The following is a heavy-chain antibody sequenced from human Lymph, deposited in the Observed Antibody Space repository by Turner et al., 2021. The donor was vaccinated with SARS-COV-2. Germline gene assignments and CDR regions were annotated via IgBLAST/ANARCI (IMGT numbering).Heavy chain of an antibody. J-gene: IGHJ5*02. CDR3: ARETVNNWVDP. Sequence: QVQLQESGPRLVKPLETLSLPCTVSGGSMNSNYWSWIRQPLGKRLEWIGYIYYRGSTNSNPSLKSRVTISVDTSKNQFSLKLTSVTAADTAIYYCARETVNNWVDPWGQGILVTVSS. V-gene: IGHV4-59*01. CDR2: IYYRGST. CDR1: GGSMNSNY. D-gene: IGHD2-21*02.